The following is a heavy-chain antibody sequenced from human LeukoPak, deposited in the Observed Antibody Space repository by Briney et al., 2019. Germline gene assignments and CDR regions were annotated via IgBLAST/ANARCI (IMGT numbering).Heavy chain of an antibody. CDR1: GFTVSTTY. J-gene: IGHJ4*02. CDR2: MYGTSNI. Sequence: GGSLRLSCAASGFTVSTTYMAWVRQAPGKGLEWVSFMYGTSNIYYADSVKGRFTISRDDSNNTLYLQMNSLEAADTAVYYCARGVLGVKPLDYWGQGTLVTVSS. CDR3: ARGVLGVKPLDY. V-gene: IGHV3-53*01. D-gene: IGHD3-10*01.